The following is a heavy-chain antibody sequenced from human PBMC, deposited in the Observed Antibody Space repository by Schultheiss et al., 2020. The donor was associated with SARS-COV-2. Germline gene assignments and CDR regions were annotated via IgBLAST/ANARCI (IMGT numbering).Heavy chain of an antibody. V-gene: IGHV3-48*03. J-gene: IGHJ3*02. CDR1: GFTFSSYE. CDR3: AKGNDAFDI. CDR2: ISSSGSTI. Sequence: GGSLRLSCAASGFTFSSYEMNWVRQAPGKGLEWVSYISSSGSTIYYADSVKGRFTISRDNSKNTLYLQMNSLRAEDTAVYYCAKGNDAFDIWGQGTMVTVSS.